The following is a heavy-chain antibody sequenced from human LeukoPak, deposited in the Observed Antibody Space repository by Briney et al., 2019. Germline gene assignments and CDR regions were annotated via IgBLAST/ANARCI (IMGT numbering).Heavy chain of an antibody. CDR1: GGSVSSGSYY. V-gene: IGHV4-61*01. CDR3: ARADGWYEAFDI. CDR2: IYYSGST. Sequence: PSETLSLTCTVSGGSVSSGSYYWSWIRQPPGKGLEWIGYIYYSGSTNYNPSLKSRVTISVDTSKNQFSLKLSSVTAADTAVYYCARADGWYEAFDIWGQGTMVTVSS. J-gene: IGHJ3*02. D-gene: IGHD6-19*01.